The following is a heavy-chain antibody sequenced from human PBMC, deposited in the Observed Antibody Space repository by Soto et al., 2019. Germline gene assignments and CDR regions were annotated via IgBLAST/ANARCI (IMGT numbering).Heavy chain of an antibody. CDR1: VGSISSYY. J-gene: IGHJ6*02. D-gene: IGHD3-3*01. V-gene: IGHV4-59*01. CDR3: ARDWLVSDSYYDFWSGYYLYYYYGMDV. CDR2: IYYSGST. Sequence: SETLSLTWTVSVGSISSYYWSWIRQPPGKGLEWIGYIYYSGSTNYNPSLKSRVTISVDTSKNQFSLKLSSVTAADTAVYYCARDWLVSDSYYDFWSGYYLYYYYGMDVWGQGTTVTVSS.